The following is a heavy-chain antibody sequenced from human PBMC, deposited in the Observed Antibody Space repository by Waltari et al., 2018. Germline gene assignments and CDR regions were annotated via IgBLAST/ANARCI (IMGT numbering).Heavy chain of an antibody. D-gene: IGHD3-16*01. Sequence: EVQLVESGGGLVQPGGSLRLSCAASGFTFSKFWMSWVRQAPGKGLEGVANIYQDGSVTNYVDSVKCRFTTSRDNARNSLYLQMNSLRADDTAVYYCVRDDDGGMGAVWGQGTTVTVSS. CDR2: IYQDGSVT. CDR3: VRDDDGGMGAV. V-gene: IGHV3-7*01. CDR1: GFTFSKFW. J-gene: IGHJ6*02.